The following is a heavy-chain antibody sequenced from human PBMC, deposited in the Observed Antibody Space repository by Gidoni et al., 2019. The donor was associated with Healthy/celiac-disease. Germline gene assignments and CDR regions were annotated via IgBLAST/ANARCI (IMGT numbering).Heavy chain of an antibody. D-gene: IGHD5-18*01. CDR3: AKSWIPEPLFQH. CDR1: GFTFSSYA. J-gene: IGHJ1*01. V-gene: IGHV3-23*01. Sequence: EVQLLESGGGLVQPGGSLSLSCAASGFTFSSYAMSWVRQAPGKGLEWVSAISGSGGSTYYADSVKGRFTISRDNSKNTLYLQMNSLRAEDTAVYYCAKSWIPEPLFQHWGQGTLVTVSS. CDR2: ISGSGGST.